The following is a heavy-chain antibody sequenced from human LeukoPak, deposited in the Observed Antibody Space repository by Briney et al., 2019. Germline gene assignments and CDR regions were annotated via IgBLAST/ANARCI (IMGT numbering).Heavy chain of an antibody. CDR3: AKEGQTVDTAMVYYYYYYMDV. D-gene: IGHD5-18*01. V-gene: IGHV3-23*01. CDR1: GFTFSSYA. Sequence: GGSLRLSCAASGFTFSSYAMSWVRQAPGKGLEWVSAISGSGGSTYYADSVKGRFTISRDNSKNTLYLQMNSLRAEDTAVYYCAKEGQTVDTAMVYYYYYYMDVWGKGTTVTVSS. CDR2: ISGSGGST. J-gene: IGHJ6*03.